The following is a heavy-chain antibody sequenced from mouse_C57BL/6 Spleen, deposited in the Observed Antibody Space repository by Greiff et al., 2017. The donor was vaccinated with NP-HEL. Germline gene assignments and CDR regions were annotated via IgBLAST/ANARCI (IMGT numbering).Heavy chain of an antibody. CDR3: ARDLDYYGSSYDYFDY. Sequence: VQLQQSGAELARPGASVKLSCKASGYTFTSYGISWVKQRTGQGLEWIGEIYPRSGNTYYNEKFKGKATLTADKSSSTAYMELRSLTSEDSAVYFCARDLDYYGSSYDYFDYWGQGTTLTVSS. J-gene: IGHJ2*01. CDR2: IYPRSGNT. V-gene: IGHV1-81*01. D-gene: IGHD1-1*01. CDR1: GYTFTSYG.